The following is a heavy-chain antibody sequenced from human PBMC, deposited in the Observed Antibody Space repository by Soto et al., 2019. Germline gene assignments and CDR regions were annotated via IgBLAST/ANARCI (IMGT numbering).Heavy chain of an antibody. Sequence: GGSLRLSCAASGFTFSSYTMSWVRQAPGKGLDWVSSISFSSSYTYYAGSVKGRFTISRDNARNSLYLQMNSLRADDTAVYYCVRDPLGIADYWGQGALVTVS. CDR1: GFTFSSYT. D-gene: IGHD2-21*01. CDR2: ISFSSSYT. V-gene: IGHV3-21*01. J-gene: IGHJ4*02. CDR3: VRDPLGIADY.